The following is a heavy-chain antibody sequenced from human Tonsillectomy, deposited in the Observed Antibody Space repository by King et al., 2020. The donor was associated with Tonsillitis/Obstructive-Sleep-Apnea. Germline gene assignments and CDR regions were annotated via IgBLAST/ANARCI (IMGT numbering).Heavy chain of an antibody. V-gene: IGHV4-4*07. CDR1: GGSISTYY. Sequence: VQLQESGPGLVKPSETLSLTCTVSGGSISTYYWRGIRQPPGRGMDGVGCSYRSGSTNYSPSLNSRVSISVDTSANQVSLKLSSLTAPVTAVVYCAGTWGMVEGGSPDVFDIWRQGTLVSVPS. J-gene: IGHJ3*02. CDR3: AGTWGMVEGGSPDVFDI. CDR2: SYRSGST. D-gene: IGHD3-10*01.